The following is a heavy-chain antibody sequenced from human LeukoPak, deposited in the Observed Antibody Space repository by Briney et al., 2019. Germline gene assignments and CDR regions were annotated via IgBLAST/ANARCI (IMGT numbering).Heavy chain of an antibody. Sequence: PGGSLRLSCAASGFTVSSNYMSWVRQAPGKGLEWVSVIYSGGSTYYADSVKGRFTISRDNSKNTLYLQMNSLRAEDTAVYYCAKAGVDCSGGSCYWGGDAFDIWGQGTMVTVSS. D-gene: IGHD2-15*01. CDR2: IYSGGST. CDR3: AKAGVDCSGGSCYWGGDAFDI. J-gene: IGHJ3*02. V-gene: IGHV3-53*01. CDR1: GFTVSSNY.